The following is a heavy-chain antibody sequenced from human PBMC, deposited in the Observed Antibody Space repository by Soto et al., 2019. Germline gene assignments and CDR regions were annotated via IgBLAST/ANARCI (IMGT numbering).Heavy chain of an antibody. CDR2: IILIFGTA. CDR1: GGTFSSYA. V-gene: IGHV1-69*13. J-gene: IGHJ4*02. Sequence: SVKVSCKASGGTFSSYAISWVRQAPGQGLEWMGGIILIFGTANYAQKFQGRVTITADESTSTAYMELSSLRSEDTAVYYCARGSGSYHPTLYYFDYWGQGTLVTVSS. D-gene: IGHD1-26*01. CDR3: ARGSGSYHPTLYYFDY.